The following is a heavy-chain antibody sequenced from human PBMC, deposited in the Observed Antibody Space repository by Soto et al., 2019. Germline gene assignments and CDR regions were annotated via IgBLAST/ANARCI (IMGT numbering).Heavy chain of an antibody. V-gene: IGHV3-21*01. D-gene: IGHD5-12*01. CDR3: ARDQWGLSGYGAGIVY. CDR2: ISSSSSYI. J-gene: IGHJ4*02. CDR1: GFTFSSYS. Sequence: PGGSLRLSCAASGFTFSSYSMNWVRQAPGKGLEWVSSISSSSSYIYYADSVKGRFTISRDNAKNSLYLQMNSLRAEDTAVYYCARDQWGLSGYGAGIVYWGQGTLVTVSS.